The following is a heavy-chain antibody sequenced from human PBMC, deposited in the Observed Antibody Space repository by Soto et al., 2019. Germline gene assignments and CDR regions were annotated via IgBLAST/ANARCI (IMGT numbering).Heavy chain of an antibody. D-gene: IGHD3-10*01. CDR2: IIPIAAIA. J-gene: IGHJ5*02. CDR3: ARGSTIVRGAPSWFDP. Sequence: QVQLVQSGAEVKKPGSSVKVSCKASGGTFSRYTINWVRQAPGQGLEWMGRIIPIAAIANYTQKCQGRVTITVDKSSTTAYMELSSLRSDATAVYYCARGSTIVRGAPSWFDPWGQGTLVTVSS. V-gene: IGHV1-69*02. CDR1: GGTFSRYT.